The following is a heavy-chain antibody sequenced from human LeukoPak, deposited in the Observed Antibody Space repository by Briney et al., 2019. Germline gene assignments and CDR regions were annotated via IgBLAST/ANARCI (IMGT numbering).Heavy chain of an antibody. Sequence: PSETLSLTCTVSGGSISSSSYYWGWIRQPPGKGLEWIGSIYYSGSTYYNPSLKSRVTISVDTSKNQFSLKPSSVTAADTAVYYCAETVQYYGSGTSYYFDYWGQGTLVTVSS. CDR1: GGSISSSSYY. J-gene: IGHJ4*02. CDR3: AETVQYYGSGTSYYFDY. V-gene: IGHV4-39*01. D-gene: IGHD3-10*01. CDR2: IYYSGST.